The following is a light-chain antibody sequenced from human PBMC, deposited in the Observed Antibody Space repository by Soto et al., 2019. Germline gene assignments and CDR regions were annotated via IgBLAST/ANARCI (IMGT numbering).Light chain of an antibody. CDR3: CSFAGSSTFWV. V-gene: IGLV2-23*02. Sequence: QSALTQPASVCGSPGQSITISCSGTTSDVGGYDVVSWYQQHPGKAPKLMIFEVNQRPSGVSDRFSGSKSGNTASLTISGLQAGDEADYYCCSFAGSSTFWVFGGGTKLTVL. CDR2: EVN. J-gene: IGLJ3*02. CDR1: TSDVGGYDV.